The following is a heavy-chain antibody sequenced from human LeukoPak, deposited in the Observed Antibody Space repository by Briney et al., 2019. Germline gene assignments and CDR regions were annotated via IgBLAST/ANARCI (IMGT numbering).Heavy chain of an antibody. CDR3: ARDLAGQYCSGTTYCTFIRDTYFGY. D-gene: IGHD2-2*02. V-gene: IGHV1-18*01. Sequence: ASVKVSCKASGYTFTSYGISWVRQAPGQGLEWMGWISAYNGNTNYAQKLQGRVTMTTDTSTSTAYMELRSLRSDDTAVYYCARDLAGQYCSGTTYCTFIRDTYFGYWGQGTLVTVSS. CDR1: GYTFTSYG. CDR2: ISAYNGNT. J-gene: IGHJ4*02.